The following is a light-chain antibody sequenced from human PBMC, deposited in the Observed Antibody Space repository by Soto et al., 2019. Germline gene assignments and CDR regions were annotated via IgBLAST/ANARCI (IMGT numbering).Light chain of an antibody. Sequence: EIVLTQSPGTLSLSSGERATLSCRASQSVSSSYLAWYQQKPGQAPRRLVYATSSRATGIPDRFSGSGSGTDFTLTISRLEPEDFAVYYCQQYGSSSFTFGQGTKLEIK. J-gene: IGKJ2*01. V-gene: IGKV3-20*01. CDR3: QQYGSSSFT. CDR2: ATS. CDR1: QSVSSSY.